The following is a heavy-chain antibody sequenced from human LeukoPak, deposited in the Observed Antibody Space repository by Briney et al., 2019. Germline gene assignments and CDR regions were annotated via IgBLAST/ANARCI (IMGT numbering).Heavy chain of an antibody. CDR1: GGSISSGYYY. Sequence: SETLSLTCTVSGGSISSGYYYWAWIRQPPGKGLEWIGEMNHSGSTNYNPSLKSRVTISVDTSKNQFSLKLSSVTAADTAVYYCVRRLGRKFGERFYYYHYMDVWGKGTTVTISS. V-gene: IGHV4-39*07. J-gene: IGHJ6*03. CDR2: MNHSGST. D-gene: IGHD3-10*01. CDR3: VRRLGRKFGERFYYYHYMDV.